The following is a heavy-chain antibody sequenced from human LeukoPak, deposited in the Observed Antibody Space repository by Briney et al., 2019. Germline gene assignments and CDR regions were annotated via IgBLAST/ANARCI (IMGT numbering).Heavy chain of an antibody. CDR3: ARQTGSGLFTLP. J-gene: IGHJ4*02. CDR1: GDSISSSNCY. D-gene: IGHD3-10*01. V-gene: IGHV4-39*01. Sequence: SETLSLTCTVSGDSISSSNCYWGWIRQPPGKGLEWIGSIYFSGGTYYNASLKSRVTISVDTSKNQFSLKLSSVTAADTAVYYCARQTGSGLFTLPGGQGTLVTVSS. CDR2: IYFSGGT.